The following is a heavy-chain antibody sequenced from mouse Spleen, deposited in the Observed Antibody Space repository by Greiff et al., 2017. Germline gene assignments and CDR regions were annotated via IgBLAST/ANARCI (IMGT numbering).Heavy chain of an antibody. CDR2: INPNNGGT. D-gene: IGHD2-4*01. J-gene: IGHJ3*01. CDR3: ARGDYEGGRLFAY. CDR1: GYTFTDYY. V-gene: IGHV1-26*01. Sequence: EVQLQQSGPELVKPGASVKISCKASGYTFTDYYMNWVKQSHGKSLEWIGDINPNNGGTSYNQKFKGKATLTVDKSSSTAYMELRSLTSEDSAVYYCARGDYEGGRLFAYWGQGTLVTVSA.